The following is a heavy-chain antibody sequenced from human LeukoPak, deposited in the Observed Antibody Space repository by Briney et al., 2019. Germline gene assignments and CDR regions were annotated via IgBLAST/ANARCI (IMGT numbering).Heavy chain of an antibody. CDR3: ARGSMTTVVKLDY. CDR1: GGSISSSSYY. Sequence: PSETLSLTCTVSGGSISSSSYYWGWIRQPPGKGLEWIGSIYYSGSTYYNPSLKSRVTISVDTSKNQFSLKLSSVTAADTAVYYCARGSMTTVVKLDYWGQGTLVTVSS. CDR2: IYYSGST. J-gene: IGHJ4*02. V-gene: IGHV4-39*07. D-gene: IGHD4-23*01.